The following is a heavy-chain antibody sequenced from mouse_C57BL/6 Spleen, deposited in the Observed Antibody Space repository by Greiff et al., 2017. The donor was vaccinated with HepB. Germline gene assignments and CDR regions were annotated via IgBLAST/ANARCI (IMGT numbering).Heavy chain of an antibody. CDR2: INPYNGGT. CDR1: GYTFTDYY. V-gene: IGHV1-19*01. D-gene: IGHD2-3*01. CDR3: ARRPRIYDVYYGGVFDY. Sequence: DVKLQESGPVLVKPGASVKMSCKASGYTFTDYYMNWVKQSHGKSLEWIGVINPYNGGTSYNQKFKGKATLTVDKSSSTAYMELNSLTSADSAVYYCARRPRIYDVYYGGVFDYWGQGTTLTVSS. J-gene: IGHJ2*01.